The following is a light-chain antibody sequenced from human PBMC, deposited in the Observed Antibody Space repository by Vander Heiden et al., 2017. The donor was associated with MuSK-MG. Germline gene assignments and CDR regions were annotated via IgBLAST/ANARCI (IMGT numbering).Light chain of an antibody. CDR2: AAS. CDR3: QQSYSSPPT. V-gene: IGKV1-39*01. Sequence: DIQLTQSPSSLSASLGDRVSFTCRASQSMSVYLNWYQQQPGKAPKLLIYAASNLQSGVPSRFSGSGSGTDFTLTISSLQPEDSAMYYCQQSYSSPPTFGGGTKVEIK. J-gene: IGKJ4*01. CDR1: QSMSVY.